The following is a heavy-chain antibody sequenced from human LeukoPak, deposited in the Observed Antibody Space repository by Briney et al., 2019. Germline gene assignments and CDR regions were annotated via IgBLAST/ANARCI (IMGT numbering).Heavy chain of an antibody. CDR2: IYYSGST. Sequence: SETLSLTCTVSGGSISSYYWSWIRQPPGKGLEWIGYIYYSGSTNYNPSLKSRVTISVDTSKNQFSLKLSSVTAADTAVYYYARGPHVLLWFGGGYPFDYWGQGTLVTVSS. V-gene: IGHV4-59*12. J-gene: IGHJ4*02. CDR1: GGSISSYY. CDR3: ARGPHVLLWFGGGYPFDY. D-gene: IGHD3-10*01.